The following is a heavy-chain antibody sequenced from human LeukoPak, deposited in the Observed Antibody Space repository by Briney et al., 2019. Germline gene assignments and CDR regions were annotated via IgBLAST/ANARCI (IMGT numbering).Heavy chain of an antibody. J-gene: IGHJ4*02. Sequence: ASVKVSCKASGYTFTSYGISWVRQAPGQGLEWMGWINPNSGGTNYAQKFQGRVTMTRDTSISTAYMELSRLRSDDTAVYYCASHYYDSSGYQNYFDYWGQGTLVTVSS. D-gene: IGHD3-22*01. V-gene: IGHV1-2*02. CDR1: GYTFTSYG. CDR2: INPNSGGT. CDR3: ASHYYDSSGYQNYFDY.